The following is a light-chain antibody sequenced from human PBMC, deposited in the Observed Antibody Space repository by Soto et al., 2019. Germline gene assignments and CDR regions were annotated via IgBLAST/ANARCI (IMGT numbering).Light chain of an antibody. CDR3: QQRSNWPFT. Sequence: EIVLTQSPATLSLTPGERAILSCRASQSVSSYLAWYQQKPGQAPRLLIYAASNRATGIPARFSGSGSRTDFTLTITSLEPEDFAVYYCQQRSNWPFTFGPGT. J-gene: IGKJ3*01. CDR2: AAS. CDR1: QSVSSY. V-gene: IGKV3-11*01.